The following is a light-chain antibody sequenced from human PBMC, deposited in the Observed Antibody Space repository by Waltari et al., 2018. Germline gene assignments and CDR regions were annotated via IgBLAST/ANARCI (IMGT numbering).Light chain of an antibody. J-gene: IGKJ4*01. CDR2: GAS. CDR3: QQYKTFPLT. Sequence: DIQMTQSPSSLAASVGDRVTITCRARQGISKFLAWFRQKPGKAPDSLSCGASSFESGVPSRFSGSGSGTDFTLTISSLQPEDFASYYCQQYKTFPLTFGGGTKVEIK. V-gene: IGKV1-16*01. CDR1: QGISKF.